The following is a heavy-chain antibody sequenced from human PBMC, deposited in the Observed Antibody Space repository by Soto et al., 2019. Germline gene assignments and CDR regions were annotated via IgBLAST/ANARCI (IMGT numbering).Heavy chain of an antibody. CDR1: GGSFSGYY. D-gene: IGHD3-22*01. CDR2: INHSGST. Sequence: SETLSLTCAVYGGSFSGYYWSWIRQPPGKGLEWIGEINHSGSTNYNPSLKSRVTISVDTSKNQFSLKLSSVTAADTAVYYCARVGSDDSSGYYYYYYGMDVWGQGTTVTVSS. J-gene: IGHJ6*02. V-gene: IGHV4-34*01. CDR3: ARVGSDDSSGYYYYYYGMDV.